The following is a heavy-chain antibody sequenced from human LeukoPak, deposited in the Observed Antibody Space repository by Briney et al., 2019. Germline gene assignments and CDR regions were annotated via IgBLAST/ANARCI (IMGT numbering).Heavy chain of an antibody. D-gene: IGHD2-2*03. Sequence: SETLSLTCAVYGGSFSGYYWSWIRQPPGKGLEWIGEINHSGSTNYNPSLKSRVTISDTSKNQFSLKLSSVTAADTAVYYCARQELDPWGQGTLVTVSS. CDR1: GGSFSGYY. J-gene: IGHJ5*02. CDR3: ARQELDP. V-gene: IGHV4-34*01. CDR2: INHSGST.